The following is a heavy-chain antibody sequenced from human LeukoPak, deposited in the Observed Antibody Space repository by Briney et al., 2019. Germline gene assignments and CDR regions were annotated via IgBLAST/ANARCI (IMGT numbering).Heavy chain of an antibody. J-gene: IGHJ3*02. V-gene: IGHV3-33*06. CDR3: AKDLGRSWIQVVFDI. CDR2: IWYDGSNK. D-gene: IGHD5-18*01. CDR1: GLTFSSYG. Sequence: GRSLRLSCAASGLTFSSYGMHWVRQAPGKGLEWVAVIWYDGSNKYYADSVKGRFTISRDNSKNTLYLQMNSLRAEDTAVYYCAKDLGRSWIQVVFDIWGQGTMVTVSS.